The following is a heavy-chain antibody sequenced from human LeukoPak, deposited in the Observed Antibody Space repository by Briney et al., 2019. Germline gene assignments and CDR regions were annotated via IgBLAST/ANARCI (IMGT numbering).Heavy chain of an antibody. CDR1: GFTFSSYS. Sequence: GGSLRLSCAASGFTFSSYSMNWVRQAPGKGLEWVSSISSSSSYIYYADSVKGRFTISRDNAKNSLYLQMNSLRAEDTAVYYCASRGQLWLSGALDYWGQGTLVTVSS. D-gene: IGHD5-18*01. J-gene: IGHJ4*02. V-gene: IGHV3-21*01. CDR2: ISSSSSYI. CDR3: ASRGQLWLSGALDY.